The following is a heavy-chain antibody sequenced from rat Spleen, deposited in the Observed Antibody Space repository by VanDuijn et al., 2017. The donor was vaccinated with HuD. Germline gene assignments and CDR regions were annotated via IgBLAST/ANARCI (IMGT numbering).Heavy chain of an antibody. CDR3: TRGYVMDA. V-gene: IGHV5-31*01. J-gene: IGHJ4*01. CDR2: IINTGDST. Sequence: EVQLVESGGGLVQPGRSLKLSCVASGFAFNNYWMAWIRQAPGKGLEWIASIINTGDSTYYPDSVRGRFTISRDNTKSTLYLHMDSLRSEDTATYYCTRGYVMDAWGQGASVTVSS. CDR1: GFAFNNYW.